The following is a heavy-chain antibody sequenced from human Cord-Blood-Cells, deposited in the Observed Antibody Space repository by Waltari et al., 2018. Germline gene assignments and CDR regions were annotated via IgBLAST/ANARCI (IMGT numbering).Heavy chain of an antibody. D-gene: IGHD3-22*01. CDR1: GGSIRSSTW. CDR3: ARDLGGGYYYFDY. V-gene: IGHV4-4*02. J-gene: IGHJ4*02. Sequence: QVQLQESGPGLVKPSGTLSLTCAVAGGSIRSSTWSSWVRQAPGKGLEWIGEIYHSGSTNYNPSLKSRVTISVDKSKNQFSLKLSSVTAADTAVYYCARDLGGGYYYFDYWGQGTLVTVSS. CDR2: IYHSGST.